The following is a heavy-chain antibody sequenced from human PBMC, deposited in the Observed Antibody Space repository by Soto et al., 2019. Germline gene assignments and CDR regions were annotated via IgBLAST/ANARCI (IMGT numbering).Heavy chain of an antibody. J-gene: IGHJ4*02. CDR3: ARVRYYDFWSGYYLTPPDFDY. CDR1: GGSVSSGSYY. V-gene: IGHV4-61*01. Sequence: SETLSLTCTVSGGSVSSGSYYWSWIRQPPGKGLQWIGYIYYSGSTNYNPSLKSRVTISVDTSKNQFSLKLSSVTAADTAVYYCARVRYYDFWSGYYLTPPDFDYWGQGTLVTVSS. CDR2: IYYSGST. D-gene: IGHD3-3*01.